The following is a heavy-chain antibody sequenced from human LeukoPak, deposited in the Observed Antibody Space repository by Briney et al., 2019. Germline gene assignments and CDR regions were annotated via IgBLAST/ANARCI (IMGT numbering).Heavy chain of an antibody. D-gene: IGHD5-12*01. J-gene: IGHJ4*02. Sequence: SETLSLTCTVSGGSISSYYWSWIRQPPGKGLEWIGYIYYSGSTNYNPSLKSRVTISVDTSKNQFSLKLSSVTAADTGVYYCARGGGYDFHYWGQGTLVTVSS. V-gene: IGHV4-59*08. CDR2: IYYSGST. CDR3: ARGGGYDFHY. CDR1: GGSISSYY.